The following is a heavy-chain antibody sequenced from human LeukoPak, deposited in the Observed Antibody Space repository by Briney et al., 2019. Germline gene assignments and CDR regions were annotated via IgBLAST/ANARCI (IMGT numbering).Heavy chain of an antibody. CDR2: IKSKTDGGTT. J-gene: IGHJ4*02. D-gene: IGHD3-10*01. CDR3: TTDPTDVLLWFGELRIDY. Sequence: GGSLRLSCAASGFTFSNAWMSWVRQAPGKGLEWVGRIKSKTDGGTTDYAAPVKGRFTISRDDSKNTLYLQMNSLETEDTAVYYCTTDPTDVLLWFGELRIDYWGQGTLVTVSS. V-gene: IGHV3-15*01. CDR1: GFTFSNAW.